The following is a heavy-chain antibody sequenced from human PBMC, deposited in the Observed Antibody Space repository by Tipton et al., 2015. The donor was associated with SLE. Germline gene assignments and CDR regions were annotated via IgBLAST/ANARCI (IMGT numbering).Heavy chain of an antibody. Sequence: TLSLTCTVSGGSISSGGYYWSWIRQHPGKGLEWIGSIYLSGSTYYNPSLKSRVTISVDRSNNQFSLKLSSVTAADTAVYYCARDMGASLRYFDLWGRGTLVTVSS. CDR3: ARDMGASLRYFDL. V-gene: IGHV4-31*03. J-gene: IGHJ2*01. CDR1: GGSISSGGYY. CDR2: IYLSGST.